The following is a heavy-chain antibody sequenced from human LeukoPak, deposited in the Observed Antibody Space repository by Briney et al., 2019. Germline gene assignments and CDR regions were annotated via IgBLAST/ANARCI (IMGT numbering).Heavy chain of an antibody. D-gene: IGHD2-2*01. Sequence: GGSLRLSCAASGFTFSSYAMSWVRQAPGKGLEWVAAIWYDGSKTSYTDSVKGRFTVSRDISKNTVYLQMNGLKAEDTAVYYCARDDCSTTPCYAYWGQGTLVTVSS. J-gene: IGHJ4*02. CDR1: GFTFSSYA. CDR2: IWYDGSKT. CDR3: ARDDCSTTPCYAY. V-gene: IGHV3-33*08.